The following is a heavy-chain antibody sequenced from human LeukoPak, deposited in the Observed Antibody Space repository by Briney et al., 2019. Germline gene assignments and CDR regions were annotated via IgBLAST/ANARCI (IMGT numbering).Heavy chain of an antibody. Sequence: GGSLRLSCAASGFTFSSYWMSWVRQAPGKGLEWVANIKQDGSEKYYVDSVKGRFTISRDNAKNSLYLQMNSLRAEDTAEYYCARVRYCSSTSCPIERLAFGIWGQGTMVTVSS. CDR1: GFTFSSYW. V-gene: IGHV3-7*01. D-gene: IGHD2-2*01. CDR3: ARVRYCSSTSCPIERLAFGI. CDR2: IKQDGSEK. J-gene: IGHJ3*02.